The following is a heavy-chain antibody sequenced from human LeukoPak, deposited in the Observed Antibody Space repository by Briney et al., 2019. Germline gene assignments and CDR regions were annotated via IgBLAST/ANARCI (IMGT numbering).Heavy chain of an antibody. D-gene: IGHD4-17*01. CDR2: INHSGST. CDR3: ARGTVTTPISDYYYGMDV. Sequence: SETLSLTCAVYGGSFSGYYWSWIRQPPGKGLEWIGEINHSGSTNYNPSLNSRVTISVATSKKQFPLKLSSVTAADTAVYYCARGTVTTPISDYYYGMDVWGQGTTVTVSS. V-gene: IGHV4-34*01. CDR1: GGSFSGYY. J-gene: IGHJ6*02.